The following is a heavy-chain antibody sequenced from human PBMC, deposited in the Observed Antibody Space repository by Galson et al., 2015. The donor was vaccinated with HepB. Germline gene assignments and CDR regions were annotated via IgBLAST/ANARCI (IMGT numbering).Heavy chain of an antibody. CDR1: GFTFSDYY. D-gene: IGHD5-18*01. CDR2: ISSSSSYT. CDR3: AREATAIGIPFDY. Sequence: SLRLSCAASGFTFSDYYMSWIRQAPGKGLEWVSYISSSSSYTNYADSVKGRFTISRDNAKNSLYLQMNSLRAEDTAVYYCAREATAIGIPFDYWGQGTLVTVSS. J-gene: IGHJ4*02. V-gene: IGHV3-11*05.